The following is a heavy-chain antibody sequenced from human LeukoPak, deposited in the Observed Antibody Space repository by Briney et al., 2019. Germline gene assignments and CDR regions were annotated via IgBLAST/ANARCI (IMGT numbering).Heavy chain of an antibody. Sequence: GGSLRLSCAASGFTFSSYSMNWVRQAPGKGLEWVAVTRYDGRNEYYADSVKGRFTISRDNFKNTLYLQMNSLRAEDTAVYYCARDHSTVTPTYMDVWGQGTTVTVSS. CDR3: ARDHSTVTPTYMDV. J-gene: IGHJ6*02. V-gene: IGHV3-33*08. D-gene: IGHD4-17*01. CDR2: TRYDGRNE. CDR1: GFTFSSYS.